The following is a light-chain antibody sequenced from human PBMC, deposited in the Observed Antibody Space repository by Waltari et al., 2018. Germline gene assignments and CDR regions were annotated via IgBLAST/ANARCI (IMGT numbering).Light chain of an antibody. CDR3: MQGTHWPLT. V-gene: IGKV2-30*01. CDR1: QSLVYSDGNTY. J-gene: IGKJ1*01. CDR2: KVS. Sequence: DVVMTQSPLSLPVTLGQPASISCRSSQSLVYSDGNTYLGWFQQRPGQSPRRLLSKVSNRDSGVPDRFSGSGSGTDFTLKISRVEAEDVGVYYCMQGTHWPLTFGQGTKVEIK.